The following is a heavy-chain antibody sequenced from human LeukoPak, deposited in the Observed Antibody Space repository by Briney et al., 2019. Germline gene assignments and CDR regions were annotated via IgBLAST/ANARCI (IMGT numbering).Heavy chain of an antibody. D-gene: IGHD4-23*01. CDR3: ARDPTTVATLSYYFDF. J-gene: IGHJ4*02. Sequence: SETLSLACAVSGGSFIGSFRNWIRQPPGKGLEWIAEINHRGITNYNPSLKSRVTISVDTSKNQFSLKLTSVTAADTAVYYCARDPTTVATLSYYFDFWGQGTPVTVSS. CDR1: GGSFIGSF. CDR2: INHRGIT. V-gene: IGHV4-34*01.